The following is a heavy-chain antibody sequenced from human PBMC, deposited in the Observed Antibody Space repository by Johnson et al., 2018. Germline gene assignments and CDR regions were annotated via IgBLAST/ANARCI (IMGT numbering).Heavy chain of an antibody. D-gene: IGHD4-17*01. CDR3: ARDYNVRDYGAGWVYYFDY. CDR1: GFPFRSYP. Sequence: QVQLVQSGGGVVQPVRSLRLSCAASGFPFRSYPMHWVRQAPGKGPEWVSFISYDGTEKFYADSVRGRFTISRDNSQDTVSLQMNNRRRGDTAVSYCARDYNVRDYGAGWVYYFDYWGQGSLVIVSS. V-gene: IGHV3-30-3*01. CDR2: ISYDGTEK. J-gene: IGHJ4*02.